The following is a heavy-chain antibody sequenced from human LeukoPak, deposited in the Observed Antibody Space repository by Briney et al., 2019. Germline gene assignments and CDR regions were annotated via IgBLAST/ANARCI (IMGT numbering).Heavy chain of an antibody. Sequence: SETLSLTCAVYGGSFSGYYWSWIRQPPGKGLAWIGEINHSGSTNYNPSLKSRVTISVDTSKNQFSLKLSSVTAADTAVYYCARGPTRGYSYGYNYYYGMDVWGQGTTVTVSS. J-gene: IGHJ6*02. V-gene: IGHV4-34*01. CDR2: INHSGST. CDR1: GGSFSGYY. CDR3: ARGPTRGYSYGYNYYYGMDV. D-gene: IGHD5-18*01.